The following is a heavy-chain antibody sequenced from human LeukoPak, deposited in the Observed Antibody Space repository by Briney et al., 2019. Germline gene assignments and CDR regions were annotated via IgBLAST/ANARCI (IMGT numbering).Heavy chain of an antibody. CDR3: ARVSDYGDSRVDDYYYYGLDV. V-gene: IGHV3-21*06. CDR2: ISSSSPYI. D-gene: IGHD4-17*01. CDR1: GFTFSAYN. J-gene: IGHJ6*02. Sequence: GGSLRLSCAASGFTFSAYNMNWVRHAPGKWLEFVSSISSSSPYIYYADSVKGRFTIPRDNANNSLCLQMNGLRAEDTAVYYCARVSDYGDSRVDDYYYYGLDVWGQGNTVTVSS.